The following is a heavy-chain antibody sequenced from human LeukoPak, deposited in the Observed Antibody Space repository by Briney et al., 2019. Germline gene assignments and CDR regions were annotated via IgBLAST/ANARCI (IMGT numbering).Heavy chain of an antibody. CDR2: IIPILGIA. Sequence: SVKVSCKASGGTFSSYAISWVRQAPGQGLEWMGRIIPILGIANYAQKFQGRVTITADKSTSTAYMELSSLRSEDTAVYYCARDRWRYYDFWTANWFDPWGQGTLVTVSS. CDR1: GGTFSSYA. V-gene: IGHV1-69*04. D-gene: IGHD3-3*01. J-gene: IGHJ5*02. CDR3: ARDRWRYYDFWTANWFDP.